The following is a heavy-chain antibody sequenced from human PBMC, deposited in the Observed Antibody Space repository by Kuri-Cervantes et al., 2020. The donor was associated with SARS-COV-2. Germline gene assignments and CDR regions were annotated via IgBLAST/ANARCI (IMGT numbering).Heavy chain of an antibody. V-gene: IGHV4-61*02. J-gene: IGHJ5*02. CDR3: ARRLGDIVVVPAAISPQPEGRWFDP. CDR2: IYTSGST. D-gene: IGHD2-2*01. CDR1: GGSISSGSYY. Sequence: LRLSCTVSGGSISSGSYYWSWIRQPAGKGLEWIGRIYTSGSTNYNPSLKSRVTISVDTSKNQFSLKLSSVTAADTAVYYCARRLGDIVVVPAAISPQPEGRWFDPWGQGTLVTVSS.